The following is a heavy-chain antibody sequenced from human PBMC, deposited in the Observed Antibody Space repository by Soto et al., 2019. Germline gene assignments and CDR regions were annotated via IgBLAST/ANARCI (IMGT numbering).Heavy chain of an antibody. D-gene: IGHD5-12*01. Sequence: SVKVSCKASGCTFSTSTFTWVRQAPGQGLEWMGRTIPLLNVADYAQDFQGRLTITADRSTSTTYMELTSLTSKDTAVYYCARDSPIGSTFSGYDAIDSWGQGTLLTVS. J-gene: IGHJ4*02. CDR3: ARDSPIGSTFSGYDAIDS. V-gene: IGHV1-69*04. CDR2: TIPLLNVA. CDR1: GCTFSTST.